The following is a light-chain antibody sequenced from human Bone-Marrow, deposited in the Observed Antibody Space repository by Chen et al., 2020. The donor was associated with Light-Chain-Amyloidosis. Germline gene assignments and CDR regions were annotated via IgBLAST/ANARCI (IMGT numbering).Light chain of an antibody. CDR2: EVS. J-gene: IGLJ1*01. V-gene: IGLV2-14*01. CDR1: SSDVGGDNH. Sequence: QSALTPPASVSGSPGQSITISCTGTSSDVGGDNHVSSYQPHPDNAPKLMIYEVSNRPYCFPDRFSGSNSDNTASLTISGLQTEDEADYFCSSYTSTNTLVFGSGTRVTVL. CDR3: SSYTSTNTLV.